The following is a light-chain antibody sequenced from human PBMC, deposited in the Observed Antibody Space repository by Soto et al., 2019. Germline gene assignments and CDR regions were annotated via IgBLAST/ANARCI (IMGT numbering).Light chain of an antibody. CDR3: AAWDDSLNGL. V-gene: IGLV1-44*01. CDR1: SSNIGSNT. CDR2: SNN. J-gene: IGLJ2*01. Sequence: QSVLTQPPSASGTPGQTVTISCSGSSSNIGSNTVNGYQQLPGTAPKLLIYSNNQRPSGGPDRFSGSKSGTSASLAISGLQSEDEADYYCAAWDDSLNGLFGGGTQLTVL.